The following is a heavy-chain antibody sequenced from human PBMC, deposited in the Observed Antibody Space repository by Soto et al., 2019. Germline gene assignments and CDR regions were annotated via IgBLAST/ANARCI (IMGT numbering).Heavy chain of an antibody. D-gene: IGHD3-10*01. CDR2: IYHSGST. V-gene: IGHV4-4*02. J-gene: IGHJ5*02. Sequence: PSETLSLTCAVSGGSISSSNWWSWVRQPPGKGLEWIGEIYHSGSTNYNPSLKSRVTISVDKSKNQFSLKLSSVTAADTAVYYCASKMYYYGSGSPSWFDPWGQGTLVTVSS. CDR3: ASKMYYYGSGSPSWFDP. CDR1: GGSISSSNW.